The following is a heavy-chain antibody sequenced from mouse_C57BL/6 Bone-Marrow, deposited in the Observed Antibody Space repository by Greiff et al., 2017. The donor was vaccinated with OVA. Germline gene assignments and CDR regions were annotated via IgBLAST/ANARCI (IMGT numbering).Heavy chain of an antibody. Sequence: VQLQQSGPELVKPGASVKISCKASGYSFTGYYMNWVKQSPEKSLEWIGEINPSTGGTTYNQKFKAKATLTVDKSSSTAYMQLKSLTSEDSAVYYCASSFSFAYWGQVTLVTVAT. J-gene: IGHJ3*01. CDR3: ASSFSFAY. CDR1: GYSFTGYY. CDR2: INPSTGGT. V-gene: IGHV1-42*01.